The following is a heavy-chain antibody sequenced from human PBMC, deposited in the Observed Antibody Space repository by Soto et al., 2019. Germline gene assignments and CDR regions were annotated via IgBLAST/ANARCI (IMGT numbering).Heavy chain of an antibody. D-gene: IGHD3-3*01. CDR3: ARDLGHDGNPDYTFDS. CDR1: GFTLSSYA. CDR2: ISCAGTST. V-gene: IGHV3-30-3*01. J-gene: IGHJ4*02. Sequence: QVQLVESGGGVVQPGRSLRLSCAASGFTLSSYAMHWVRQAPGKGLEWVAVISCAGTSTYYADSVRGRFTISRDNSKDTVYLQLNRLRTEDTAVYHCARDLGHDGNPDYTFDSWGQGTLVTVSS.